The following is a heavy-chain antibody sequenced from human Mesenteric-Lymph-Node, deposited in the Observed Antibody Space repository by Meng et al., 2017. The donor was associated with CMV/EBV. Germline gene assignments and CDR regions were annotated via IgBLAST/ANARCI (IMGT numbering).Heavy chain of an antibody. CDR1: GGSFSGYY. J-gene: IGHJ4*02. V-gene: IGHV4-34*01. D-gene: IGHD3-10*01. CDR3: ASSRYASGSYYLDY. Sequence: SETLSLTCAVYGGSFSGYYWTWIRQPPGKGLEWIGDINHSGSTNYNPSLKSRVTISVDTSKNQFSLKLRSVTAADTAVYYCASSRYASGSYYLDYWGQGTLVTVSS. CDR2: INHSGST.